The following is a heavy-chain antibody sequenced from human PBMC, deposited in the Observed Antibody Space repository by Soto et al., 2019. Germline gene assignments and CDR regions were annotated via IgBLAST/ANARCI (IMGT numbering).Heavy chain of an antibody. CDR3: ATLYGDYVSY. D-gene: IGHD4-17*01. J-gene: IGHJ4*02. V-gene: IGHV4-59*04. Sequence: SETLSLTCTVSGGSISSYYWSWIRQPPGKGLEWIGYIYYSGSAYYNPSLKSRVTISVDTSKNQFSLKLSSVTAADTAFYYCATLYGDYVSYWGQGTLVTVSS. CDR2: IYYSGSA. CDR1: GGSISSYY.